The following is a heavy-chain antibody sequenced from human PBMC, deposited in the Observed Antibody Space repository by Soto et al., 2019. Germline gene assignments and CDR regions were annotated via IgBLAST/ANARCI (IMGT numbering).Heavy chain of an antibody. J-gene: IGHJ6*02. V-gene: IGHV4-4*07. Sequence: SETLSLTCTVSGGSISSYYWSWIRQPAGKGLEWIGRIYTSGSTNYNPSLKSRVTMSVDTSKNQFSLKLSSVTAADTAVYYCARDSYYDFWSGYQYYYYGMDVWGQGTTVTVS. CDR1: GGSISSYY. D-gene: IGHD3-3*01. CDR3: ARDSYYDFWSGYQYYYYGMDV. CDR2: IYTSGST.